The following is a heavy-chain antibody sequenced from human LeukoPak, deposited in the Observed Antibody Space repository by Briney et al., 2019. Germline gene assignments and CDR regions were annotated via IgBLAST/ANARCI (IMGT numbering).Heavy chain of an antibody. CDR2: SYDSGST. CDR1: GGSMTNLY. V-gene: IGHV4-59*01. D-gene: IGHD2/OR15-2a*01. J-gene: IGHJ6*02. Sequence: SETLSLTCSVSGGSMTNLYGTWIRQPPGKGLEWIGDSYDSGSTSDNTSLESRVTISVDTSKTQFSLKMSSVTAADTAVYYCAKGGSTNFYYGDVWGQGTTVTASS. CDR3: AKGGSTNFYYGDV.